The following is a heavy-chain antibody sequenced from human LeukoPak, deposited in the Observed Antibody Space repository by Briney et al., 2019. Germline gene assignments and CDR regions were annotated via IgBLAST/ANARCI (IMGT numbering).Heavy chain of an antibody. CDR3: AKKYNTGLDP. Sequence: SCKASGYTFTSYGISWVRQAPGKGLEWVSDISGSGGSTYYADSVKGRFTISRDNSKNTLYLQMNSLRAEDTAVYYCAKKYNTGLDPWGQGTLVTVSS. J-gene: IGHJ5*02. D-gene: IGHD1-14*01. V-gene: IGHV3-23*01. CDR1: GYTFTSYG. CDR2: ISGSGGST.